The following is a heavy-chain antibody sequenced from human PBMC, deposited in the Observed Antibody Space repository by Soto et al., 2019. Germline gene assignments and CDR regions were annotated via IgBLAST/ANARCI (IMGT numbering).Heavy chain of an antibody. D-gene: IGHD3-3*01. CDR2: ISYDSDTI. CDR1: RFTVETYI. CDR3: ARLYYDYV. Sequence: SLTLSCGASRFTVETYIVNWVRQAAGKGLEWIAYISYDSDTIQYADSVKGRFTISRDNAKNSLYLQMNSLRDEDTAVYYCARLYYDYVWGKGTTVTVS. J-gene: IGHJ6*03. V-gene: IGHV3-48*02.